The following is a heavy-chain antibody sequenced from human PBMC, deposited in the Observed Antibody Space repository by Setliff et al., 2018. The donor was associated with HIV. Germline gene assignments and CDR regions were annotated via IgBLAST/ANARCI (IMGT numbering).Heavy chain of an antibody. CDR1: GYTFTSYA. CDR3: ARSRTEERLFDY. V-gene: IGHV1-3*01. Sequence: ASVKVSCKASGYTFTSYAMHWVRQAPGQRLEWMGWINAGNGNTKYSQKFQGRVTITRDTSASTAYMVLSILRSEDTAVYYCARSRTEERLFDYWCQGTLVTVSS. D-gene: IGHD1-1*01. J-gene: IGHJ4*02. CDR2: INAGNGNT.